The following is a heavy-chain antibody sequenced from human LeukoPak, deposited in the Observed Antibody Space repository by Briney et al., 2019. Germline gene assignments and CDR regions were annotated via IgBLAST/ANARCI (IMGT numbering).Heavy chain of an antibody. D-gene: IGHD6-13*01. J-gene: IGHJ5*02. CDR1: GYILTDYG. CDR2: INSYTEDT. Sequence: ASVKVSCKASGYILTDYGITWVRQAPGQGLEWMGWINSYTEDTDYAQKFQGRVTMTIDTSTSTAYMELSSLTSAGTAVYYCARLGQQLILWFDPWGQGTLVTVSS. V-gene: IGHV1-18*01. CDR3: ARLGQQLILWFDP.